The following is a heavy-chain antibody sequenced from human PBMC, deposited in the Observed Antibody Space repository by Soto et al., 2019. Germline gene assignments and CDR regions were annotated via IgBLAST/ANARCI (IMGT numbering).Heavy chain of an antibody. CDR2: ISYDGSNK. V-gene: IGHV3-30-3*01. Sequence: GSLRLSCAASGFTFSNYWMHWVRQAPGKGLEWVAVISYDGSNKYYADSVKGRFTISRDNSKNTLYLQMNSLRAEDTAVYYCARGGYSSSWPIDYWGQGTLVTVSS. CDR3: ARGGYSSSWPIDY. J-gene: IGHJ4*02. CDR1: GFTFSNYW. D-gene: IGHD6-13*01.